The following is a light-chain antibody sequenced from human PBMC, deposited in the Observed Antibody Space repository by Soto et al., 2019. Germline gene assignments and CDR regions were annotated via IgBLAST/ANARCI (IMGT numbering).Light chain of an antibody. CDR2: ENN. V-gene: IGLV1-51*02. CDR1: SSNIGNNY. CDR3: GTWDIRLNINWV. Sequence: QSVLTQPPSVSAAPGQKVTISCSGSSSNIGNNYVSWYQHLPGQAPRLLIFENNKRRPGIPDRFSGSKSGTSATLAITGLQTGDAAAYYCGTWDIRLNINWVFGGGTKLTVL. J-gene: IGLJ3*02.